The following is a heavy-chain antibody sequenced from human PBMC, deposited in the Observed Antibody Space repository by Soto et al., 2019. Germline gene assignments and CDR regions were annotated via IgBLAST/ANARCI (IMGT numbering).Heavy chain of an antibody. CDR1: GYTFTSYA. D-gene: IGHD6-19*01. Sequence: QVQLVQSGAEEKKPGASVKVSCKASGYTFTSYAMHWVRQAPGQRLEWMGWINAGNGNTKYSQKFQGRVTITRDTSXSXXXXXXXXXXSXXTAXXXXXXXXXXXXXXXYWGQGTLVTVSS. V-gene: IGHV1-3*05. CDR2: INAGNGNT. CDR3: XXXXXXXXXXXY. J-gene: IGHJ4*02.